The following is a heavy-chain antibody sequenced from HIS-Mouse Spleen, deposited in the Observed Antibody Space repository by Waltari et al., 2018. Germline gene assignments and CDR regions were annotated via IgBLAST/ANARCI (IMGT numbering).Heavy chain of an antibody. D-gene: IGHD6-19*01. Sequence: QLQLQESGPGLVKPSETLSLPCTVSCCSIRCSSYYWGWFRQPPGKGLEWIGSIYYCGSTYYNPSLKSRVTISVDTSKNQFSLKLSSVTAADTAVYYCARRRGWFDYWGQGTLVTVSS. CDR3: ARRRGWFDY. CDR1: CCSIRCSSYY. J-gene: IGHJ4*02. CDR2: IYYCGST. V-gene: IGHV4-39*01.